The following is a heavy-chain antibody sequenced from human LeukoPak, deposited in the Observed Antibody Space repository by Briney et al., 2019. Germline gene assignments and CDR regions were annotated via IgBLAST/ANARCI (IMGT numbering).Heavy chain of an antibody. J-gene: IGHJ4*02. Sequence: PGGSPRLSCAASGFTFRSYSMNWVRQSPGKGLEWVSSITSSSSYLFYADSVKGRFTISRDNVKNSLYLQMNSLRAEDTAVYYCASDYDSSFDYWGQGTLVTVSS. CDR1: GFTFRSYS. CDR2: ITSSSSYL. D-gene: IGHD5-12*01. V-gene: IGHV3-21*01. CDR3: ASDYDSSFDY.